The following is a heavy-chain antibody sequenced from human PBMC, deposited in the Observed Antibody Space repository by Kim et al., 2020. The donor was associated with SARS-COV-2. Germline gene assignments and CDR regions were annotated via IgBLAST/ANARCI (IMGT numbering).Heavy chain of an antibody. CDR3: AREMEQQLVLGY. D-gene: IGHD6-13*01. V-gene: IGHV4-59*01. J-gene: IGHJ4*02. Sequence: NDHPSLKSRVTITVATSKTQFSLKLSSVTAADTAVYYRAREMEQQLVLGYWGQGNLVTVSS.